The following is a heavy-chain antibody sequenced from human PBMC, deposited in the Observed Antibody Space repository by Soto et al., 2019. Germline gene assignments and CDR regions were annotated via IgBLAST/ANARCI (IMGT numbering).Heavy chain of an antibody. CDR1: GFTFSSYA. CDR2: ISGSGGST. D-gene: IGHD3-9*01. V-gene: IGHV3-23*01. Sequence: GGSLRLSCAASGFTFSSYAMSWVRQAPGKGLEWVSAISGSGGSTYYVDSVKGRFTIPRDNSKNTLYMQMNSLRAEDTAVYYCARESRFVTSPAQWGYDVVTGSRRAPQSTVPHLDYWGQGTLVTVSS. CDR3: ARESRFVTSPAQWGYDVVTGSRRAPQSTVPHLDY. J-gene: IGHJ4*02.